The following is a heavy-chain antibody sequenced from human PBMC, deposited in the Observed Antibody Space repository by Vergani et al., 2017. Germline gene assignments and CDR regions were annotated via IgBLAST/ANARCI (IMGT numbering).Heavy chain of an antibody. J-gene: IGHJ6*02. CDR1: GYTFTSYG. Sequence: QVQLVQSGAEVKKPGASVKVSCKASGYTFTSYGISWVRQAPGHGLEWMGWIRAYNGNTNYAQKLQGRVTMTTDTSTSTAYMELRSLRSDDTAVYYCARSPTFGGVIVKYYYYYGMDVWGQGTTVTVSS. CDR2: IRAYNGNT. D-gene: IGHD3-16*02. CDR3: ARSPTFGGVIVKYYYYYGMDV. V-gene: IGHV1-18*01.